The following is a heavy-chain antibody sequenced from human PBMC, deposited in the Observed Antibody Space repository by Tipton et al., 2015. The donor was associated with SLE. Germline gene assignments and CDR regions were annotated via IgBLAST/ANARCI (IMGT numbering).Heavy chain of an antibody. Sequence: TLSLTCTVSDGSITSSSHYWGWIRQPPGKGLEWIGYIYYSGSTNYNPSLKSRVTISVDTSKNQFSLKLSSVTAADTAVYYCAGRAIFGVVTYSAGTFDYWGQGTLVTVSS. V-gene: IGHV4-61*05. D-gene: IGHD3-3*01. CDR1: DGSITSSSHY. J-gene: IGHJ4*02. CDR2: IYYSGST. CDR3: AGRAIFGVVTYSAGTFDY.